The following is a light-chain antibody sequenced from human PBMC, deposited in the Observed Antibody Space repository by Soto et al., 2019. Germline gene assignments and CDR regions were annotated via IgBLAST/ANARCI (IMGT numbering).Light chain of an antibody. Sequence: LTQPASVSGSPGQSITISCTGTSSDVGSYNLVSWYQQHPGKAPKLMIYEVSKRPSGVSNRFSGSKSGNTASLTISGLQAEDEADYYCCSYAGSSISYVFGTGTKVTVL. V-gene: IGLV2-23*02. CDR3: CSYAGSSISYV. CDR1: SSDVGSYNL. CDR2: EVS. J-gene: IGLJ1*01.